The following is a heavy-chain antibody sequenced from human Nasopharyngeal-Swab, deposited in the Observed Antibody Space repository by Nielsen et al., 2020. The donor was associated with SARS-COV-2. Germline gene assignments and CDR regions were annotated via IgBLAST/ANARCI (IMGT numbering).Heavy chain of an antibody. V-gene: IGHV4-59*01. CDR3: ARDQGILTGYPRWFDP. J-gene: IGHJ5*02. D-gene: IGHD3-9*01. Sequence: SETLSLTCAVYGGSFSGYYWSWIRQPPGKGLEWIGYIYYSGSTNYNPSLKSRVTISVDTSKNQFSLKLSSVTAADTAVYYCARDQGILTGYPRWFDPWGQGTLVTVSS. CDR1: GGSFSGYY. CDR2: IYYSGST.